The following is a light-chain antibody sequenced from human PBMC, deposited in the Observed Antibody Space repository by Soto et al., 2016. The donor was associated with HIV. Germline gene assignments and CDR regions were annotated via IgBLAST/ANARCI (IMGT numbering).Light chain of an antibody. CDR2: HDR. J-gene: IGLJ2*01. CDR3: QVWDSSSDHFVV. CDR1: HIGTKS. Sequence: SYVVTQPPSVSVAPGNTARITCGGTHIGTKSVHWYLQKPGQAPILVIYHDRDRPSGIPERISGSNSGDTATLTISRVEAGDEADYYCQVWDSSSDHFVVFGGGTKLTVL. V-gene: IGLV3-21*04.